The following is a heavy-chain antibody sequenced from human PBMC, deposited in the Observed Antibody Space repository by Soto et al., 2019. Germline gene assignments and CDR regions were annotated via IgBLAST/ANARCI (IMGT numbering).Heavy chain of an antibody. Sequence: QITLNESGPTVVRPTETLTLTCRFSGFSLTTSGVGVGWIRQSPGKAPEWLALIDWDDDKRYSASLKSRLTIIKDTSKNQEVLPVSDLDPTDTATYYCANRVLRTVFGLVTTTAIYFDFWGQGTPVAVSS. D-gene: IGHD3-3*01. J-gene: IGHJ4*02. CDR1: GFSLTTSGVG. CDR3: ANRVLRTVFGLVTTTAIYFDF. V-gene: IGHV2-5*02. CDR2: IDWDDDK.